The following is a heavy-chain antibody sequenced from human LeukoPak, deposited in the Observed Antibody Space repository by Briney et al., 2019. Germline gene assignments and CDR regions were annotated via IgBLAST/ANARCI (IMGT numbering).Heavy chain of an antibody. CDR3: ARVIEWGSSWPFDY. V-gene: IGHV4-31*03. CDR2: IYYSGST. D-gene: IGHD6-13*01. J-gene: IGHJ4*02. Sequence: SQTLSLTCTVSGGSISSGGYYWSWIRQHPGQGLEWIGYIYYSGSTYYNPSLKSRVTISVDTSKNQFSLKLSSVTAADTAVYYCARVIEWGSSWPFDYWGQGTLVTVSS. CDR1: GGSISSGGYY.